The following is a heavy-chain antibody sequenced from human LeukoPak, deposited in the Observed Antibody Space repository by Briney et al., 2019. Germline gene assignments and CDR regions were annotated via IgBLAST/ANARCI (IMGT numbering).Heavy chain of an antibody. D-gene: IGHD1-1*01. CDR3: ARDIGNGRDFDY. CDR2: IIPIFGTA. J-gene: IGHJ4*02. V-gene: IGHV1-69*05. Sequence: EASVKVSCKASGGTFSSYAISWVRQAPGQGLEWMGGIIPIFGTANYAQKFQGRVTITTDESTSTAYMELSRLRSDDTAVYYCARDIGNGRDFDYWGQGTLVTVSS. CDR1: GGTFSSYA.